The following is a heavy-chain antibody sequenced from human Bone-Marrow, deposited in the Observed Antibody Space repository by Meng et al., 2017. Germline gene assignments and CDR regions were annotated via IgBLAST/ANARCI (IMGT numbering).Heavy chain of an antibody. CDR3: AREAAAGTVY. V-gene: IGHV3-7*01. D-gene: IGHD6-13*01. Sequence: GGSLRLSCAASGFTFSSFAMSWVRQAPGKGLEWVANIKQDGSEKYYVDSVKGRFTISRDNAKNSLYLQMNSLRAEDTAVYYCAREAAAGTVYWGQGTLVTVSS. CDR1: GFTFSSFA. J-gene: IGHJ4*02. CDR2: IKQDGSEK.